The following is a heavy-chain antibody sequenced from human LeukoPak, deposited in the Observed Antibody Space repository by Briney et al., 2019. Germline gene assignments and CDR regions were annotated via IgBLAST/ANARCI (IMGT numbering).Heavy chain of an antibody. V-gene: IGHV3-64*01. Sequence: PGGSLRLSCAASGFTFSSYAMHWVRQAPGKGLEYVSAISSNGGSTYYANSVKGRFTISRDNSKNTLYLQMGSLRAEDMAVYYCARGPLYDSSGYATIDYWGRGTLVTVSS. CDR2: ISSNGGST. CDR3: ARGPLYDSSGYATIDY. J-gene: IGHJ4*02. CDR1: GFTFSSYA. D-gene: IGHD3-22*01.